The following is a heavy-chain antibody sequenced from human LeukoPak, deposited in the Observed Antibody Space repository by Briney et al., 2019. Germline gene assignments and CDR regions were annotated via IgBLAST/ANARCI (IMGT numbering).Heavy chain of an antibody. CDR3: ARAHGYYYMDV. CDR2: VYSSGTT. J-gene: IGHJ6*03. Sequence: SETLSLTXTVSGGSISGGSYYWSWIRQPAGRGLEYIGRVYSSGTTTYNPSLKSRVTISRDTSKNQLFLKLRSVAAADTAVYYCARAHGYYYMDVWGKGTTVTVSS. V-gene: IGHV4-61*02. CDR1: GGSISGGSYY.